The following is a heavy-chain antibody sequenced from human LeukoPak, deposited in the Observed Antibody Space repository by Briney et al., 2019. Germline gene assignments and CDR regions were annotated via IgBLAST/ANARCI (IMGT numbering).Heavy chain of an antibody. CDR2: INSNGDST. J-gene: IGHJ4*02. V-gene: IGHV3-23*01. CDR3: PKDGLCTDVCPTRIAASGYFDS. Sequence: VGSLRLSCEASVFTFSILTISWVRQAPGKGREWIATINSNGDSTYYADCVKGVVTISRYNSKNTIFVEMSVLSAEHTTLCFCPKDGLCTDVCPTRIAASGYFDSWGQGPPVTVPS. CDR1: VFTFSILT. D-gene: IGHD6-25*01.